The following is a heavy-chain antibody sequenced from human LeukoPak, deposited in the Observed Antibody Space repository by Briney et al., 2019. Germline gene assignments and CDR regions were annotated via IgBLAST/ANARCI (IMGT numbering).Heavy chain of an antibody. CDR2: ISYDGSNK. V-gene: IGHV3-30-3*01. J-gene: IGHJ4*02. CDR3: ARGRGYSYGYADY. CDR1: GFTFSSYA. D-gene: IGHD5-18*01. Sequence: GGSLRLSCAASGFTFSSYAMHWVRQAPGKGLEWVAVISYDGSNKYYADSVKGRFTISRDNSKNTLYLQMNSLRAEDTAVYYCARGRGYSYGYADYWDQGTLVTVSS.